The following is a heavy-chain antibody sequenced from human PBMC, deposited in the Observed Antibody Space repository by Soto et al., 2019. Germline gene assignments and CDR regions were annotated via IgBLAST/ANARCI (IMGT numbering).Heavy chain of an antibody. Sequence: GGSLRLSCAASGFTFSNAWMSWVRQAPGKGLEWVGRIKSKTDGGTTDYASPVKGRFTISRDDSKNTLYLQMNSLKTEDTAVYYCTTYLRFLEWLPYYYYYMDVWGKGTTVTVSS. V-gene: IGHV3-15*01. J-gene: IGHJ6*03. CDR3: TTYLRFLEWLPYYYYYMDV. CDR1: GFTFSNAW. D-gene: IGHD3-3*01. CDR2: IKSKTDGGTT.